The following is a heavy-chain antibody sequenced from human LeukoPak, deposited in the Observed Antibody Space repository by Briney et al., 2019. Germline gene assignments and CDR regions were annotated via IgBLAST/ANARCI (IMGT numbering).Heavy chain of an antibody. J-gene: IGHJ4*02. CDR1: GFTVTSNW. CDR3: ATVFDL. CDR2: IDDVGSGT. Sequence: PGGSLRLSCAASGFTVTSNWIHWVRQAPGKGLVWVSRIDDVGSGTSYADSVKGRFTISRDTAKNTVYLQMNSLRVDDTAVYYCATVFDLWGQGTLVTVSS. V-gene: IGHV3-74*01.